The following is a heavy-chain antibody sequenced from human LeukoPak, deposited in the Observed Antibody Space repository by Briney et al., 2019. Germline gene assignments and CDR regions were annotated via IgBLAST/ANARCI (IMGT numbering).Heavy chain of an antibody. Sequence: GGSQRLSCAASGFTFSSYEMNWVRQAPGKGLEWVSYISSSGSTIYYADSVKGRFTISRDNAKNSLYLQMNSLRAEDTAVYYCASSITMVRGVIEYFQHWGQGTLVTVSS. D-gene: IGHD3-10*01. V-gene: IGHV3-48*03. CDR1: GFTFSSYE. J-gene: IGHJ1*01. CDR2: ISSSGSTI. CDR3: ASSITMVRGVIEYFQH.